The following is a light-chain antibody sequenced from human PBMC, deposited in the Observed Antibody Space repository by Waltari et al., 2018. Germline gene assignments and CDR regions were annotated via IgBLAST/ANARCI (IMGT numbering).Light chain of an antibody. V-gene: IGKV1-5*03. CDR1: QSISGW. Sequence: DIQMTQSPSTLSASVGDRVTIACRASQSISGWLAWYQQKPGQAPNLLISKASSLQTGVPSRFNGSGSGTEFTLTINTLQPDDFATYHCLQYNSYSWTFGQGTKVEIK. J-gene: IGKJ1*01. CDR3: LQYNSYSWT. CDR2: KAS.